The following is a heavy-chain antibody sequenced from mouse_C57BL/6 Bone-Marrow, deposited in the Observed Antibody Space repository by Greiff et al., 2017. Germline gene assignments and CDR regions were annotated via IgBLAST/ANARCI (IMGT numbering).Heavy chain of an antibody. CDR2: INPSSGYT. D-gene: IGHD1-1*01. CDR1: GYTFTSYW. Sequence: QVQLQQSGAELAKPGASVKLSCKASGYTFTSYWMHWVKQRPGQGLEWIGYINPSSGYTKYNQKFKDKATLTADKSSSTAYMQLSSLTYEDSAVYYCARYYYGSSNPFAYWGQGTLVTVSA. CDR3: ARYYYGSSNPFAY. J-gene: IGHJ3*01. V-gene: IGHV1-7*01.